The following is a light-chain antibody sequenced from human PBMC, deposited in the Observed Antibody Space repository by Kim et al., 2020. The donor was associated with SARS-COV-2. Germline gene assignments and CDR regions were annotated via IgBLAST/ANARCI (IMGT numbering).Light chain of an antibody. CDR3: QQSNDWPPLT. CDR1: QTSNNK. J-gene: IGKJ1*01. V-gene: IGKV3-15*01. Sequence: SPGDRASLSCRASQTSNNKLVWYQQKPGQAPRLLIYDAITRATGVPARVIGSGSETDFTLPISSLQSEDFAVYYCQQSNDWPPLTFGQGTKVDIK. CDR2: DAI.